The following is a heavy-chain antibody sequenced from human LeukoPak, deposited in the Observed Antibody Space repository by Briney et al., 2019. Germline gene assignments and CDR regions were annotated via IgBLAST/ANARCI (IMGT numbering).Heavy chain of an antibody. Sequence: KVSCKASGGTFSSYAISWVRQPPGQGLEWMGGIIPIFGTANYAQKFQGRVTITTDESASTAYMELSSLRSEDTAVYYCATQSRGIAARLGYYYYYMDVWGKGTTVTVSS. CDR3: ATQSRGIAARLGYYYYYMDV. CDR2: IIPIFGTA. V-gene: IGHV1-69*05. D-gene: IGHD6-6*01. J-gene: IGHJ6*03. CDR1: GGTFSSYA.